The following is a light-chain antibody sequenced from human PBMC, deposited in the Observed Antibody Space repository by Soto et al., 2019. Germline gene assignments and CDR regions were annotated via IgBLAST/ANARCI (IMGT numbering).Light chain of an antibody. CDR3: QQYNSYPLT. V-gene: IGKV1-5*03. J-gene: IGKJ1*01. CDR2: NAS. CDR1: QSISSW. Sequence: DIQMTQSPSTLSASVGDRVTITCRASQSISSWLAWYQQKPGKAPTLLIYNASSLESGVPSRFSGSGSGTDFTLTISRLQPDDFATYHCQQYNSYPLTFGEGTKVEIK.